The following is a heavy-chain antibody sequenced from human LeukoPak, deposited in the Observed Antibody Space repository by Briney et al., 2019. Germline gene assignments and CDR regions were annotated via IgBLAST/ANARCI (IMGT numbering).Heavy chain of an antibody. Sequence: GGSLRLSCAASRFTFSSYNMNWVRQASGKGLEWVSSISSGSSYIYYADSVKGRFTISRDNAKNSLYLQMNSLRAEDTAVYYCARDTTQAQYSGYAYWGQGPLVTVSS. V-gene: IGHV3-21*01. D-gene: IGHD5-12*01. CDR1: RFTFSSYN. J-gene: IGHJ4*02. CDR3: ARDTTQAQYSGYAY. CDR2: ISSGSSYI.